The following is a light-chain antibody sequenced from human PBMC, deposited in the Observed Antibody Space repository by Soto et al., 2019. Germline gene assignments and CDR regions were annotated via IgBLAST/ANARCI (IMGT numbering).Light chain of an antibody. CDR1: QSVGSNY. V-gene: IGKV3-20*01. Sequence: DIVLTQSPGTLSLSPGDSATLSCRASQSVGSNYLAWYQQNPGQAPRLLIYGASSRATGIPDRLSGSGSGTDFTLTISRLEPEDFAVYYCQKYGSSRWTCGQGTKVDIK. CDR2: GAS. CDR3: QKYGSSRWT. J-gene: IGKJ1*01.